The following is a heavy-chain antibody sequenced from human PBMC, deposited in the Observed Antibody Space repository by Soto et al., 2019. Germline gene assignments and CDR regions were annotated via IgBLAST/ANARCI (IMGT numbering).Heavy chain of an antibody. J-gene: IGHJ3*02. D-gene: IGHD3-10*01. CDR3: AGDPGSGSYYFAFDI. Sequence: QVQLVQSGAEVKKPGSSVKVSCKASGGTFSSYTISWVRQAPGQGLEWMGRIIPILGIANYAQKFQGRVTITADKSTSTAYMELSSLRSEDTAVYYCAGDPGSGSYYFAFDIWGQGTMVTVSS. CDR2: IIPILGIA. CDR1: GGTFSSYT. V-gene: IGHV1-69*02.